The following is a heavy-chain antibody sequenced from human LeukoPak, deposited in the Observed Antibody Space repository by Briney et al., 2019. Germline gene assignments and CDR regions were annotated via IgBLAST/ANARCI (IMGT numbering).Heavy chain of an antibody. Sequence: ASVKVSCKASGYTFTSYGISWVRQAPEQGLEWMGWISAYNGNTNYAQKLQGRVTMTTDTSTSTAYMELRSLRSDDTAVYYCARVMVVAATPDAFDIWGQGTMVTVSS. D-gene: IGHD2-15*01. CDR1: GYTFTSYG. V-gene: IGHV1-18*01. J-gene: IGHJ3*02. CDR2: ISAYNGNT. CDR3: ARVMVVAATPDAFDI.